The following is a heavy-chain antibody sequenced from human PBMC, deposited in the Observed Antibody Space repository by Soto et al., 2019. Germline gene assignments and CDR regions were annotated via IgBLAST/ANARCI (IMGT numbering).Heavy chain of an antibody. Sequence: GSGPTLVNPTQTLTLTCTFSGFSLSTSGVGVGWIRQPPGKALEWLALIYWNDDKRYSPSLKSRLTITKDTSKNQVVLTMTNMDPVDTATYYCAHSIGYSSGWYLAFDYWGQGTLVTVSS. V-gene: IGHV2-5*01. CDR2: IYWNDDK. CDR1: GFSLSTSGVG. D-gene: IGHD6-19*01. J-gene: IGHJ4*02. CDR3: AHSIGYSSGWYLAFDY.